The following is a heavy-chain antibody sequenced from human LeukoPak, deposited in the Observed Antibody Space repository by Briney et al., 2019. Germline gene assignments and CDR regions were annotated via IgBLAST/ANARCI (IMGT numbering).Heavy chain of an antibody. CDR1: GGTFSSYA. D-gene: IGHD2-2*01. CDR2: IIPIFGTA. Sequence: ASVKVSCKASGGTFSSYAISWVRQALGQGLEWMGGIIPIFGTANYAQKFQGRVTITADESTSTAYMELSSLRSEDTAVYYCARIVLPQDIVVVPAAIPYYYYYYGMDVWGQGTTVTVSS. V-gene: IGHV1-69*13. J-gene: IGHJ6*02. CDR3: ARIVLPQDIVVVPAAIPYYYYYYGMDV.